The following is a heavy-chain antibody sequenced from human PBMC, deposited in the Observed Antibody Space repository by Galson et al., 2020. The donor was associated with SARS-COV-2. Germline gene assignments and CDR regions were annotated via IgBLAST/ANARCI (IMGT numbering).Heavy chain of an antibody. D-gene: IGHD6-19*01. CDR3: VRDGSGGYYFDY. V-gene: IGHV3-48*03. Sequence: TGGSLRLSCAASGFTSSNYEMNWVRQAPGKGLEWVSYISGSGSTIDYADSVKGRFSISRDNARNSLYLQMNSLRAEDTAVYYCVRDGSGGYYFDYWGQGSLVTVSS. J-gene: IGHJ4*02. CDR1: GFTSSNYE. CDR2: ISGSGSTI.